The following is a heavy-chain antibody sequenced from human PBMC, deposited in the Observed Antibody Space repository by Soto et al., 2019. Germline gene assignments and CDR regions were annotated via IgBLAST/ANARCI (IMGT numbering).Heavy chain of an antibody. CDR3: ARIRGSGRPALYYYDMDV. CDR1: GGTFSSYT. Sequence: QVQLVQSGAEVKKPGSSVKVSCKASGGTFSSYTISWVRQAPGQGLEWMGRIIPILGIANYAQKFQGRVTITADKSTSTAYMELSSLRSEDTAVYYCARIRGSGRPALYYYDMDVWGKGTTVTVSS. CDR2: IIPILGIA. V-gene: IGHV1-69*02. D-gene: IGHD3-10*01. J-gene: IGHJ6*03.